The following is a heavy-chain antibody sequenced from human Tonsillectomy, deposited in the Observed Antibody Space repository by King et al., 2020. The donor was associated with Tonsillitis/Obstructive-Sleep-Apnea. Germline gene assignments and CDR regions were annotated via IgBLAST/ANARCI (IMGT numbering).Heavy chain of an antibody. V-gene: IGHV4-39*01. Sequence: LQLQESGPGLVKPSETLSLTCTASGGSISSSSHYWGWIRQPPGKGREWIGSIYYSGSTYYNPALQGRVTISVDTSKNQFSLKRSSVTAADTAVYYCARQQAYYYDSSGSSDWYFDLWGRGTLVTVSS. J-gene: IGHJ2*01. CDR3: ARQQAYYYDSSGSSDWYFDL. CDR1: GGSISSSSHY. CDR2: IYYSGST. D-gene: IGHD3-22*01.